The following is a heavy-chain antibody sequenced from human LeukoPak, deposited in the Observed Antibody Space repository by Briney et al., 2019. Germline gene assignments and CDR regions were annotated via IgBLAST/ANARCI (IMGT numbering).Heavy chain of an antibody. CDR1: GDSITSYY. V-gene: IGHV4-59*01. Sequence: PSETLSLTCSVSGDSITSYYWNWIRQPPGKGREWIGYIYYSGTTNYNPSLKSRLTISLDTSKNQFSLKLSSMTAADTAVYYCARATTVTTRFDPWGQGTLVIVSS. CDR3: ARATTVTTRFDP. D-gene: IGHD4-17*01. CDR2: IYYSGTT. J-gene: IGHJ5*02.